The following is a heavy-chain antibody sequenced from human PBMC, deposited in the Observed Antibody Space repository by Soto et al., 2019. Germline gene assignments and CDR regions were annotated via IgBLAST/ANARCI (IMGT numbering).Heavy chain of an antibody. Sequence: SETLSLTCTVSGGSISSYYWSWIRQPPGKGLEWIGYIYYSGSTNYNPSLKSRVTISVDTSKNQFSLKLSSVTAADTAVYYCARQAGRGGGFWSGYYTDYYYYMDVWGKGTTVTVSS. CDR1: GGSISSYY. CDR3: ARQAGRGGGFWSGYYTDYYYYMDV. J-gene: IGHJ6*03. V-gene: IGHV4-59*08. CDR2: IYYSGST. D-gene: IGHD3-3*01.